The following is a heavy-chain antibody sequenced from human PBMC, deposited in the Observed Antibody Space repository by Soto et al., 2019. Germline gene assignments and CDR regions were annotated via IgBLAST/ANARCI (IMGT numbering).Heavy chain of an antibody. J-gene: IGHJ4*02. V-gene: IGHV4-59*01. CDR2: IYYSGST. D-gene: IGHD6-19*01. CDR3: ASAYSSGWYLLYY. CDR1: GGSISSYY. Sequence: SETLSLTCTVSGGSISSYYWSWIRQPPGKGLEWIGYIYYSGSTNYNPSLKSRVTISVDTSKNQFSLKLSSVTAADTAVYYCASAYSSGWYLLYYWGQGTLVTVSS.